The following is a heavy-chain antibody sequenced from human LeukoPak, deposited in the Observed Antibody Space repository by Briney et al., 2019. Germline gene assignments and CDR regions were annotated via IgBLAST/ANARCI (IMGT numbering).Heavy chain of an antibody. CDR1: GYTFTGYY. J-gene: IGHJ4*02. CDR2: INPNSGGT. CDR3: ASVIYSSSFDY. Sequence: AASVKVSCKASGYTFTGYYIHWLRQAPGQGLEWMGWINPNSGGTNYAQKFQGRVTMTRDTSISTAYMELSRLRSDDTAVYYCASVIYSSSFDYWGQGTLVTVSS. V-gene: IGHV1-2*02. D-gene: IGHD6-6*01.